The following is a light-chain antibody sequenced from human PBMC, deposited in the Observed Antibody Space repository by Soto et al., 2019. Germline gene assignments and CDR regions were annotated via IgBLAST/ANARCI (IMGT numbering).Light chain of an antibody. CDR2: DVS. CDR1: SSDVGGYNY. Sequence: QSVLTQPRSVSGSPGQSVTISCTGTSSDVGGYNYVSWYQQHPGKAPKVMIYDVSQRPSGVPDRFSGSKSGDTASLTISGLQAEDEADYYCSSYTSTSTPCVFGTGTKVTVL. CDR3: SSYTSTSTPCV. J-gene: IGLJ1*01. V-gene: IGLV2-11*01.